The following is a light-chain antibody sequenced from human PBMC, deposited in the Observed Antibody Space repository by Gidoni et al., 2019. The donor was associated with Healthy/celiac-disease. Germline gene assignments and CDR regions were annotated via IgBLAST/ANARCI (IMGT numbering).Light chain of an antibody. CDR2: EGS. CDR3: CSYAGSSTSYV. J-gene: IGLJ1*01. V-gene: IGLV2-23*01. CDR1: STDAGSYNL. Sequence: SALPPTASVLGPPGKSTTISCTGTSTDAGSYNLVSWYQQHSGKAPKLMIYEGSKRPSGVANRFSCSESGITTSLTISVLQAEDEADYYCCSYAGSSTSYVFGAGTKVTVL.